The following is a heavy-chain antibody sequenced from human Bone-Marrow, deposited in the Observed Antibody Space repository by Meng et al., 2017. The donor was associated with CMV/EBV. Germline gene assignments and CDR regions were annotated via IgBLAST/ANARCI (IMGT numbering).Heavy chain of an antibody. CDR3: ARVSSSGYWHYYYYYGMDV. V-gene: IGHV1-69*05. Sequence: SVKVSCKASGGTFSSYAISWVRQAPGQGLEWMGGIIPIFGTANYAQKFQGRVTITTDESTSTAYMELSSLRSEDTAVYYCARVSSSGYWHYYYYYGMDVWGQGTTVTVYS. CDR1: GGTFSSYA. CDR2: IIPIFGTA. J-gene: IGHJ6*02. D-gene: IGHD3-22*01.